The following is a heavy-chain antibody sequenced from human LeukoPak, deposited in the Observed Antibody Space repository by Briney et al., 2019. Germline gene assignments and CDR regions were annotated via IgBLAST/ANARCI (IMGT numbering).Heavy chain of an antibody. J-gene: IGHJ4*02. CDR1: GGSFNTYY. CDR3: ARQAGSGGCLDY. D-gene: IGHD3-10*01. Sequence: SETLSLTCAVYGGSFNTYYWVWIRQPPGAGLEWIGSIFYSGRTYYNPSLKNRVTISVDTSKNHFSLSLTSVTAADTAVYYCARQAGSGGCLDYWGQGTLVTVSS. CDR2: IFYSGRT. V-gene: IGHV4-39*01.